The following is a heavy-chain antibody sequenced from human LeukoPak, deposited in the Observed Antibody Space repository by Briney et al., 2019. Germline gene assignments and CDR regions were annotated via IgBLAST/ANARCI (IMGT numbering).Heavy chain of an antibody. CDR3: AKGQIHYYDSSGYYHDAFDI. CDR1: GFTVSSNY. Sequence: GGSLRLSCAASGFTVSSNYMGWVRQAPGKGLEWVSAISGSGGSTYYADSVKGRFTISRDNSKNTLYLQMNSLRAEDTAVYYCAKGQIHYYDSSGYYHDAFDIWGQGTMVTVSS. J-gene: IGHJ3*02. CDR2: ISGSGGST. V-gene: IGHV3-23*01. D-gene: IGHD3-22*01.